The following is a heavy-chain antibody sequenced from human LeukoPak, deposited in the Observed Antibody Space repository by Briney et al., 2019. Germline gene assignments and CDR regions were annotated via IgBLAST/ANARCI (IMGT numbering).Heavy chain of an antibody. J-gene: IGHJ5*02. CDR2: INHSGST. CDR1: GGSFSGYY. CDR3: ARGRCIPTVREVILNWFDP. V-gene: IGHV4-34*01. D-gene: IGHD3-10*01. Sequence: PSETLSLTCAVYGGSFSGYYWSWIRQPPGKGLEWIGEINHSGSTKSNPSLKSRVTISIDTSKNQLSLKLSSVTAADTAVYYCARGRCIPTVREVILNWFDPWGQGNLVTVSS.